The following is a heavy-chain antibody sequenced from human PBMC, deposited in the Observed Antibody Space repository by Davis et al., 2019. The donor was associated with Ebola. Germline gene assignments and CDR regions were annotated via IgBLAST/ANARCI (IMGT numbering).Heavy chain of an antibody. CDR3: AKDFTYYDFGSGYLTHEDGMDV. CDR1: GFTFSSYA. CDR2: IWYDGSNK. D-gene: IGHD3-3*01. V-gene: IGHV3-33*06. Sequence: PGGSLRLSCAASGFTFSSYAMSWVRQAPGKGLEWVAVIWYDGSNKYYADSVKGRFTISRDNSKNTLYLQMNSLRAEDTAVYYCAKDFTYYDFGSGYLTHEDGMDVWGQGTTVTVSS. J-gene: IGHJ6*02.